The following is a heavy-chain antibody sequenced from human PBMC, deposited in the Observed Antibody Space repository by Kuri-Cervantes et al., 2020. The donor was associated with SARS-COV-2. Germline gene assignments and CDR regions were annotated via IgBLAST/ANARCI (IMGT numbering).Heavy chain of an antibody. Sequence: SETLSLTCAVSGGSISSSNWWSWVRQPPGKGLEWIGEIYHSGDTSYNSSLKSRVTISLDKSKNQFSLKLNSVTAADTAVYYCANLGPGGHAYSFLDYWGQGTLVTVSS. J-gene: IGHJ4*02. V-gene: IGHV4-4*02. CDR3: ANLGPGGHAYSFLDY. D-gene: IGHD4-11*01. CDR2: IYHSGDT. CDR1: GGSISSSNW.